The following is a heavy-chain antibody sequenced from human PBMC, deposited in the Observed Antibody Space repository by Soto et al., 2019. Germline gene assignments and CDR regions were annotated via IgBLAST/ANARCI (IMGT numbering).Heavy chain of an antibody. Sequence: GGSLRLSCAASGFTFSDYAMSWVRQAPGKGLEWVSAISGNGGANYYADSVQGRVTISRDNSKNTLFLQMNSLRAEDTAVYYCARRRDYSGYSNRDYWGQGTLVTVSS. CDR1: GFTFSDYA. D-gene: IGHD5-12*01. CDR3: ARRRDYSGYSNRDY. V-gene: IGHV3-23*01. CDR2: ISGNGGAN. J-gene: IGHJ4*02.